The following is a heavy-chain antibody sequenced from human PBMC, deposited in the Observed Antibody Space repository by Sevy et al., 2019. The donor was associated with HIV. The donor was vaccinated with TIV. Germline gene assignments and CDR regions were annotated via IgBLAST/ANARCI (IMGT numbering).Heavy chain of an antibody. J-gene: IGHJ4*02. CDR1: GFTFNSYP. V-gene: IGHV3-30*04. CDR3: ARPGITSGYLYYFDY. D-gene: IGHD5-12*01. CDR2: VSHDGSTK. Sequence: GGSLRLSCAASGFTFNSYPLHWVRQAPGKGLEWVAVVSHDGSTKYYADSVKGRFTISRDNSKNTLYQQMNSLRAEDTAVYYCARPGITSGYLYYFDYWGQGTLVTVSS.